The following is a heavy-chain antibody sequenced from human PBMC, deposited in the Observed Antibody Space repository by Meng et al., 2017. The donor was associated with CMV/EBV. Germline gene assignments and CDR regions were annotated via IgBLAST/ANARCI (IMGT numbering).Heavy chain of an antibody. D-gene: IGHD1-14*01. J-gene: IGHJ4*02. CDR3: ARGFSITALSDY. V-gene: IGHV3-21*01. CDR2: ISSSSSYI. CDR1: GFTFSSYS. Sequence: GESLIISCAASGFTFSSYSLNWVRQAPGKGLEWVSSISSSSSYIYYADSVKGRFTISRDNAKNSLYLQMNSLRAEDTAVYYCARGFSITALSDYWGQGTLVTVSS.